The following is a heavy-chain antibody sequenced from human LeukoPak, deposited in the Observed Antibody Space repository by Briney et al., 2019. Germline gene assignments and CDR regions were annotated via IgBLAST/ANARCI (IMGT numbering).Heavy chain of an antibody. CDR2: IKQDGSEK. D-gene: IGHD5-24*01. Sequence: GGSLRLSCAASGFTFSSYWMSWVRQAPGKGLEWVANIKQDGSEKYYVDSVKGRFTISRDNAKNSLYLQMNSLRAEDTAVYYCARERDGYNYGYYFDYWGQGTLVNVSS. V-gene: IGHV3-7*01. J-gene: IGHJ4*02. CDR3: ARERDGYNYGYYFDY. CDR1: GFTFSSYW.